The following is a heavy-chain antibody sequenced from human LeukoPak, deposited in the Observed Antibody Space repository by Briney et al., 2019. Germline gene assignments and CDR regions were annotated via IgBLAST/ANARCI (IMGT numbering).Heavy chain of an antibody. J-gene: IGHJ3*02. V-gene: IGHV4-34*01. CDR2: INHSGST. CDR1: GGSFSGYY. Sequence: SETLSLTCAVYGGSFSGYYWSWIRQPPGKGLEWIGEINHSGSTNYNPSLKSRVTISVDTSKNQFSLKLSSVTAADTAVYDCARGPSRLYFLFHVGNAFDIWGQGTMLTVSS. D-gene: IGHD2/OR15-2a*01. CDR3: ARGPSRLYFLFHVGNAFDI.